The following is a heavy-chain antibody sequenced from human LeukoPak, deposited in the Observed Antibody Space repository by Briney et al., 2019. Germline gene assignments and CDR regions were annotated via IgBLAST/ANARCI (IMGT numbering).Heavy chain of an antibody. D-gene: IGHD3-16*01. J-gene: IGHJ4*02. CDR2: ISGSGGST. CDR1: GYTFSSYA. V-gene: IGHV3-23*01. CDR3: AKGLTFGGVYFDY. Sequence: GGSLRLSCAASGYTFSSYAMSWVRQAPGKGLEWVSAISGSGGSTYYADSVKGRFTISRDNSKNTPYLQMNSLRAEDTAVYYCAKGLTFGGVYFDYWGQGTLVTVSS.